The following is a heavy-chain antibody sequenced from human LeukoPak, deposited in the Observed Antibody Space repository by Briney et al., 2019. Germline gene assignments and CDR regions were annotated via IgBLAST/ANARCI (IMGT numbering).Heavy chain of an antibody. CDR2: ISSSSSTI. CDR3: AKDRWTEVDAFDI. V-gene: IGHV3-48*01. D-gene: IGHD1-1*01. Sequence: GGSLRLSCAASGFTFSSYRMNWVRQAPGKGLEWVSYISSSSSTIYYADSVKGRFTISRDNSKNTLYLQMNSLRAEDTAVYYCAKDRWTEVDAFDIWGQGTMVTVSS. CDR1: GFTFSSYR. J-gene: IGHJ3*02.